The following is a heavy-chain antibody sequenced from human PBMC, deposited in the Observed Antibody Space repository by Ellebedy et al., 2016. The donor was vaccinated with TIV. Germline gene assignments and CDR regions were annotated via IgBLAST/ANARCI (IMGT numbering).Heavy chain of an antibody. V-gene: IGHV3-15*01. D-gene: IGHD3-22*01. J-gene: IGHJ4*02. Sequence: GGSLRLSCAASGFTFSNAWMSWVRQAPGKGLEWVGRIKSKTDGGTTDYAAPVKGRFTISRDDSKNTLYLQMNSLKTEDTAVYYCTTDLRLDYYDSSPYYWGQGTLVTVSS. CDR3: TTDLRLDYYDSSPYY. CDR2: IKSKTDGGTT. CDR1: GFTFSNAW.